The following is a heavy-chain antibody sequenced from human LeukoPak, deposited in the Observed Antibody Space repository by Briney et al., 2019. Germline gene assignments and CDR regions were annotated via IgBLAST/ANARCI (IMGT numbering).Heavy chain of an antibody. Sequence: LAASVKVSCKASGYTFTSYYMHWVRQAPGQGLEWMGWINPNSGGTNYAQKFQGRVTMTRDTSISTAYMELSRLRSDDTAVYYCARDYYYGSGVEWYFDYWGQGTLVTVSS. CDR2: INPNSGGT. CDR1: GYTFTSYY. CDR3: ARDYYYGSGVEWYFDY. J-gene: IGHJ4*02. D-gene: IGHD3-10*01. V-gene: IGHV1-2*03.